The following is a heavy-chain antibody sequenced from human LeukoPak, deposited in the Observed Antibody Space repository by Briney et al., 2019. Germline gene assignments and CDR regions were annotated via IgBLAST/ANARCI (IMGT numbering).Heavy chain of an antibody. CDR3: ARDQAYSSGWYDSSFFDY. CDR1: GYTLPSYG. V-gene: IGHV1-18*01. Sequence: ASVKDSCQASGYTLPSYGISWVGQARGQGLAWMGWLSAYNGNTNYAQKLQGRVTMTTHTSTRTAYMELKSLRSDDTAVYYCARDQAYSSGWYDSSFFDYWGQGTLVTVSS. J-gene: IGHJ4*02. CDR2: LSAYNGNT. D-gene: IGHD6-19*01.